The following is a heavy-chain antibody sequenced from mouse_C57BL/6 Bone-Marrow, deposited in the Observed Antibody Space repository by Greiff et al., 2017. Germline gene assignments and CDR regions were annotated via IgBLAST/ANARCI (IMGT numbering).Heavy chain of an antibody. J-gene: IGHJ4*01. CDR1: GFTFSSYG. CDR3: ARRTYY. Sequence: EVMLVESGGDLVKPGGSLKLSCAASGFTFSSYGMSWVRRTPDKRLEWVATISSGGSYTYYPDSVKGRFTISRDNAKNTLYLQMSSLKSEDTAMYYCARRTYYWGQGTSVTVSS. V-gene: IGHV5-6*02. CDR2: ISSGGSYT.